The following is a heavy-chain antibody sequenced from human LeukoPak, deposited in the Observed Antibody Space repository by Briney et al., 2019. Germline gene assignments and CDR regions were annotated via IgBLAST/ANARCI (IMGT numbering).Heavy chain of an antibody. V-gene: IGHV3-23*01. CDR3: AKPPTDYYDSSGYPDN. Sequence: GGSLRLSCAASGFTFSSYAMSWVRQAPGKGLEWVSAISRNGGSTYYADSVKGRFTISRDNSKNTLYLQMNSLRAEGTAVYYCAKPPTDYYDSSGYPDNWGQGTLVTVSS. CDR1: GFTFSSYA. CDR2: ISRNGGST. J-gene: IGHJ4*02. D-gene: IGHD3-22*01.